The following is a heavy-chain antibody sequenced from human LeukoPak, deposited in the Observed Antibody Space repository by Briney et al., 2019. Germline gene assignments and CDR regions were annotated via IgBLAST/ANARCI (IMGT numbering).Heavy chain of an antibody. CDR1: GFTFSNFD. CDR3: AKGIRRGYGSGSYMDY. J-gene: IGHJ4*02. D-gene: IGHD3-10*01. Sequence: PGGSLRLSCTASGFTFSNFDMGWVRQAPGKGLKWVSAITNRGDGTYYADSVKGRFTISRDNSKNTLYLQMNSLRAEDTAVYYCAKGIRRGYGSGSYMDYWGQGTLVTVSS. CDR2: ITNRGDGT. V-gene: IGHV3-23*01.